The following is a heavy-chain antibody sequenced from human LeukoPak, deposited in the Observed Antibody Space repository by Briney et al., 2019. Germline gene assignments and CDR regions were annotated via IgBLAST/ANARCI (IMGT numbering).Heavy chain of an antibody. J-gene: IGHJ3*02. CDR1: GFSLSTSGVG. Sequence: SGPTLVNPTQTLTLTCTFSGFSLSTSGVGVGWLRQPPGKALEWLALIYWDDDKRYSPSLKSRLTITKDTSKNQVALTMTNMDPVDTATYYCAHTKLLWVSVLAFDIWGQGTVVTVSS. CDR3: AHTKLLWVSVLAFDI. D-gene: IGHD3-10*01. CDR2: IYWDDDK. V-gene: IGHV2-5*02.